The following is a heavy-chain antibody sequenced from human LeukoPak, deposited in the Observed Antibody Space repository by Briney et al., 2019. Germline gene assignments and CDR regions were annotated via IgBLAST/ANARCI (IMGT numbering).Heavy chain of an antibody. CDR2: ISTNGGTT. CDR1: GFTFSSYA. Sequence: GGSLRLSCTASGFTFSSYAMHWVRQAPGKGLEYVSAISTNGGTTYYAESSRGRFAISRDNSKNTLYLQMSSLRAEGTAVYYCVKGPGPTVNYYFDFWGQGTLVTVSS. V-gene: IGHV3-64*03. CDR3: VKGPGPTVNYYFDF. D-gene: IGHD4-17*01. J-gene: IGHJ4*02.